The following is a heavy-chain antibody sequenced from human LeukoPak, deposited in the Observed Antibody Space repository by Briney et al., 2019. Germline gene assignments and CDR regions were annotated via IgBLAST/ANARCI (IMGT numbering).Heavy chain of an antibody. V-gene: IGHV5-51*01. CDR3: ARIGYSSGWYSGGDY. CDR1: GYSFTSYW. D-gene: IGHD6-19*01. J-gene: IGHJ4*02. Sequence: GESLKISSRGSGYSFTSYWIAWVRQMPGKGLEWMGIIYPRDSDTRYSPSFQGQVTISADKSINTAYLQWSSLKASDTAMYYCARIGYSSGWYSGGDYWGQGTLVTVSS. CDR2: IYPRDSDT.